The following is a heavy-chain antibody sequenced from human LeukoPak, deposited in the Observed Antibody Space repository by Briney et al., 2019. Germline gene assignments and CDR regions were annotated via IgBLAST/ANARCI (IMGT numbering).Heavy chain of an antibody. V-gene: IGHV3-64*01. D-gene: IGHD2-21*02. CDR1: GFTFSSYA. Sequence: GGSLRLSCAASGFTFSSYAMHWVRQAPGKGLEYVSAISSNGGSTYYANSVKGRFTISRDNSKNTLYPQMGSLRAEDMAVYYCARKPWAPDCGGDCYWSGYFDLWGRGTLVTVSS. CDR2: ISSNGGST. J-gene: IGHJ2*01. CDR3: ARKPWAPDCGGDCYWSGYFDL.